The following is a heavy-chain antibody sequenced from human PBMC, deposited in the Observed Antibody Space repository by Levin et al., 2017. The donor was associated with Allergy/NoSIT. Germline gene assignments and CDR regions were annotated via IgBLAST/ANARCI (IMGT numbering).Heavy chain of an antibody. Sequence: NTGGSLRLSCAASGFTFSRYSMNWVRQAPGKGLEWVSSISTSSSYMHYADSVKGRFTISRDNAKNSLYLQMNSLRAEDTAVYYCATWGPTPIHTTGSSSWMFDTWGQGTQVTVSS. CDR3: ATWGPTPIHTTGSSSWMFDT. J-gene: IGHJ5*02. D-gene: IGHD6-13*01. CDR2: ISTSSSYM. V-gene: IGHV3-21*01. CDR1: GFTFSRYS.